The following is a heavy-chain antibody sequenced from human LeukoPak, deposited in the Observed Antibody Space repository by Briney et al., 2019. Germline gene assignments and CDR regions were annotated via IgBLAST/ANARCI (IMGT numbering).Heavy chain of an antibody. V-gene: IGHV1-69*06. J-gene: IGHJ4*02. CDR3: ARGGIAAAGTSVDY. D-gene: IGHD6-13*01. Sequence: SVKVSCKAPGGTFGSYAISWVRQAPGQGLEWMGGIIPIFGTANYAQKFQGRVTITADKSTSTAYMELSSLRSEDTAVYYCARGGIAAAGTSVDYWGQGTLVTVSS. CDR1: GGTFGSYA. CDR2: IIPIFGTA.